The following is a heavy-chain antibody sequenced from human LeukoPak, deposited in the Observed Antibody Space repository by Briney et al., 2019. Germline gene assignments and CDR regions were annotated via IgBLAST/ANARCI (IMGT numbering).Heavy chain of an antibody. CDR3: ARDRYYYDSSGYYNWFDP. CDR2: IYYTGST. V-gene: IGHV4-39*07. Sequence: KPSETLSLTCIVSGASISNSSYHWGWIRQPPGKGLEWIGSIYYTGSTYYNPSLRSRVTISVDTSKNQFSLKLSSVTAADTAVYYCARDRYYYDSSGYYNWFDPWGQGTLVTVSS. J-gene: IGHJ5*02. CDR1: GASISNSSYH. D-gene: IGHD3-22*01.